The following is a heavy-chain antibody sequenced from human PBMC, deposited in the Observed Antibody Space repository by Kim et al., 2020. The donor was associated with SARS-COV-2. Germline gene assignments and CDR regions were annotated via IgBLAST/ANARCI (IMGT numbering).Heavy chain of an antibody. Sequence: GGSLRLSCAASGFSFSSYWMTWVRQAPGKGLEFVANMKQDGSITDYADSVKGRFTISRDNAKNSLYLQMNSLRVEDTAKYICARSVNYYVYWGQGILVTVPS. CDR2: MKQDGSIT. D-gene: IGHD3-10*02. CDR3: ARSVNYYVY. V-gene: IGHV3-7*03. CDR1: GFSFSSYW. J-gene: IGHJ4*02.